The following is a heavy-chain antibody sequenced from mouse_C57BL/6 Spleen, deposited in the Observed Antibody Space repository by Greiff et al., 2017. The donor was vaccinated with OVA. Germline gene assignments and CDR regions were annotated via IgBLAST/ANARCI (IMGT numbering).Heavy chain of an antibody. CDR1: GYTFTSYW. CDR3: ALITTVVASFDY. CDR2: IHPNSGST. D-gene: IGHD1-1*01. V-gene: IGHV1-64*01. J-gene: IGHJ2*01. Sequence: QVQLQQSGAELVKPGASVKLSCKASGYTFTSYWMHWVKQRPGQGLEWIGMIHPNSGSTNYNEKFKSKATLTVDKSSSTAYMQLSSLTSEDSAVYYCALITTVVASFDYWGQGTTLTVSS.